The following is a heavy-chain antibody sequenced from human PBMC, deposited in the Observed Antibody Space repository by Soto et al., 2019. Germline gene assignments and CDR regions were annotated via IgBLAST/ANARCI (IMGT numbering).Heavy chain of an antibody. Sequence: GASVKVSCNASGYTFTRYGISWVRQAPGQGLAWMGWISAYKGNTNYAQKLQGRVTMTTDTSTSTAYMELRSVRYDGTAVYYCARVVMITFGGVILNSPDYWGQGTLVTVCS. D-gene: IGHD3-16*01. CDR3: ARVVMITFGGVILNSPDY. J-gene: IGHJ4*02. CDR1: GYTFTRYG. V-gene: IGHV1-18*01. CDR2: ISAYKGNT.